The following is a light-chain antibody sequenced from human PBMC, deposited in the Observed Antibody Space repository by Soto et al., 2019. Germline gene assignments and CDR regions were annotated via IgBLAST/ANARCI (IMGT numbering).Light chain of an antibody. V-gene: IGKV1-39*01. CDR1: QRISSY. CDR2: AAS. CDR3: QQGYSTPYT. Sequence: DIQMTQSPSSLSASVGDRVTITCRASQRISSYLNWYQQKPGKAPKLLIYAASSLQSGVPSRFSGSGSGTDFTLTISSLQPEDFATYYCQQGYSTPYTFDQGTKLEIK. J-gene: IGKJ2*01.